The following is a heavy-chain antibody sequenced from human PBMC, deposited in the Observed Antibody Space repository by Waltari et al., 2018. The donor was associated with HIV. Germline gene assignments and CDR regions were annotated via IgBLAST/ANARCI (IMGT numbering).Heavy chain of an antibody. CDR3: ARRGVLTYYYTMDV. V-gene: IGHV3-33*01. CDR2: IWYDGSNK. Sequence: QVQLVESGGGVVQPGRSLRLSCAASGFTFSSYGMHWVRQAPGKGLEWVAVIWYDGSNKYYADSVKGRLSISRDNSKNTLYLQMNSLRAEDTAVYFCARRGVLTYYYTMDVWGQGTTVTVSS. CDR1: GFTFSSYG. D-gene: IGHD3-10*01. J-gene: IGHJ6*02.